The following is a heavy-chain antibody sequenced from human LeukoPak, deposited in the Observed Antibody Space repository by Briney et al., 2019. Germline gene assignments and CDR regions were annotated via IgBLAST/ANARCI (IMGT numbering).Heavy chain of an antibody. J-gene: IGHJ4*02. V-gene: IGHV4-59*08. D-gene: IGHD6-25*01. Sequence: SETLSLTCSVSGAFTSRYYWSWVRQPLGQGLEWIGNIFYSGKSKYNPSLTSRISMSVDTSKTQFSLELTSVTAADTAVYYCTIIDPLGFFDQWGPGTLVTVSS. CDR1: GAFTSRYY. CDR3: TIIDPLGFFDQ. CDR2: IFYSGKS.